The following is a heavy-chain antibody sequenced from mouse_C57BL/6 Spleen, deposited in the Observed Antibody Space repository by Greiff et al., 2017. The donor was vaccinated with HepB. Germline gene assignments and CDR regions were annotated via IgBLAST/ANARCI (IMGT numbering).Heavy chain of an antibody. CDR1: GFTFSDYG. J-gene: IGHJ1*03. CDR2: ISSGSSTI. V-gene: IGHV5-17*01. Sequence: EVMLVESGGGLVKPGGSLKLSCAASGFTFSDYGMHWVRQAPEKGLEWVAYISSGSSTIYYADTVKGRFTISRDNAKNTLFLQMTSLRSEDTAMYYCARGDGYYVDWYFDVWGTGTTVTVSS. D-gene: IGHD2-3*01. CDR3: ARGDGYYVDWYFDV.